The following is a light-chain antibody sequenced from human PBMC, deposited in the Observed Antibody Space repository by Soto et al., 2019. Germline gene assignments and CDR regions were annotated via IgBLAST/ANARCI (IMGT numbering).Light chain of an antibody. V-gene: IGLV2-14*01. CDR1: SSDVGGYNY. CDR3: NSYRTSNTVI. Sequence: QSALTQPASVSGSPGQSITISCTGTSSDVGGYNYVSWYQQYPGKAPKLMIFDVTYRPSGVSNRFSGSKSGNMASLTIYGLQAEDEADYYCNSYRTSNTVIFGGGTKVTVL. CDR2: DVT. J-gene: IGLJ2*01.